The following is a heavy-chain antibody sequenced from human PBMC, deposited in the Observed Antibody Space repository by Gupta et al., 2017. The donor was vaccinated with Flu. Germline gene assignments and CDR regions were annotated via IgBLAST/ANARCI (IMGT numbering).Heavy chain of an antibody. D-gene: IGHD4-4*01. CDR3: ARRLQYSTFDY. Sequence: GWIRKPPGKGLEWIGSIYYSGSTYYNPSLKSRVTISVDTSKNQFSLKLSSVTAADTAVYYCARRLQYSTFDYWGQGTLVTVSS. CDR2: IYYSGST. J-gene: IGHJ4*02. V-gene: IGHV4-39*01.